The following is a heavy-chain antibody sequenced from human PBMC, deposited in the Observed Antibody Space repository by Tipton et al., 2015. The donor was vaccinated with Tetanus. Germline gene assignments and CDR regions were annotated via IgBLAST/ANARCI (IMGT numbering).Heavy chain of an antibody. CDR3: ARANFDFSKKGPFDS. CDR1: GGLITTGGYS. CDR2: IYQTDST. D-gene: IGHD3-3*01. Sequence: TLSLTCTVSGGLITTGGYSWGWIRQLPGQGLEWLGYIYQTDSTYYNPSVTSRLTLSLQRSKNQVSLKLISVTAADTAMYFCARANFDFSKKGPFDSWGQGILVVVSA. J-gene: IGHJ5*01. V-gene: IGHV4-30-2*01.